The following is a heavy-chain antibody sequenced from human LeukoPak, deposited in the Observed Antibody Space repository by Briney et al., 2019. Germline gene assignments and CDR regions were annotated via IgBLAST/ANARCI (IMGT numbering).Heavy chain of an antibody. CDR1: RYTFTGYY. Sequence: ASVKVSCKASRYTFTGYYMHWVRQTPGQGLEWMGWINPNSGGTNYAQKFQGRVTMTRDTSISTAHMELSRLRSDDTAVYYCARAGYDFWSGYCDFWGQGTLVTVSS. CDR2: INPNSGGT. D-gene: IGHD3-3*01. J-gene: IGHJ4*02. CDR3: ARAGYDFWSGYCDF. V-gene: IGHV1-2*02.